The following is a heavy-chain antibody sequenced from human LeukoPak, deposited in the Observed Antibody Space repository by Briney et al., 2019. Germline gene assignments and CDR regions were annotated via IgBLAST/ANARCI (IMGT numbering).Heavy chain of an antibody. V-gene: IGHV1-2*02. J-gene: IGHJ4*02. Sequence: ASVKVSCKASGYTFTGYYMHWVRQAPGQGLEWMGWINPNSGGTSYAQNFQGRITMTTDTSTRTAYMELRSLTSDDTAVYYCARSEYYYGSGTYHKGGPLSSHYFDYWGQGTLVTVSS. CDR2: INPNSGGT. CDR3: ARSEYYYGSGTYHKGGPLSSHYFDY. D-gene: IGHD3-10*01. CDR1: GYTFTGYY.